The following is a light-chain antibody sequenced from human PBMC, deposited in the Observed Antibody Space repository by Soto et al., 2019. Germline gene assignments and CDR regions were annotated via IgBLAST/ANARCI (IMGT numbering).Light chain of an antibody. CDR1: SSNIGSGYD. V-gene: IGLV1-40*01. CDR2: GNS. CDR3: QSYDSSLSAYVV. J-gene: IGLJ2*01. Sequence: QSVLTQPPSVSGAPGHRVTISCTWSSSNIGSGYDVHWYQQLPGTAPKLLIYGNSNRPSGVPDRFSGSKSGTSASLAITGLQAEDEADYYCQSYDSSLSAYVVFGGGTKLTVL.